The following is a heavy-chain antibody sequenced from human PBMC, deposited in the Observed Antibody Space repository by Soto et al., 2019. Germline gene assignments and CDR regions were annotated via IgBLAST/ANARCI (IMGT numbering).Heavy chain of an antibody. Sequence: SETLSLTCTVSGGSISSGGYYWSWIRQHPGKGLEWIGYIYYSGSTYYNPSLKSRVTISVDTSKNQFSLKLSSVTAADTAVYSCARGSPQLIYGMDVWGQGTLVTVSS. V-gene: IGHV4-31*03. CDR1: GGSISSGGYY. CDR2: IYYSGST. CDR3: ARGSPQLIYGMDV. J-gene: IGHJ6*02. D-gene: IGHD3-10*01.